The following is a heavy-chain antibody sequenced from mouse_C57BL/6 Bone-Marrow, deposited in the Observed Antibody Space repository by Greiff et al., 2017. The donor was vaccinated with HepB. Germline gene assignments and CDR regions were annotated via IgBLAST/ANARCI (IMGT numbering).Heavy chain of an antibody. CDR3: ASDEGLRRFAY. Sequence: VQLQQSGPELVKPGASVKMSCMASGYTFTDYNMHWVKQSHGKSLEWIGYINPNNGGTSYNQKFKGKATLTVNKSSSTAYMELRSLTSEDSAVYYCASDEGLRRFAYGGQGTLVTVSA. CDR1: GYTFTDYN. CDR2: INPNNGGT. V-gene: IGHV1-22*01. D-gene: IGHD2-4*01. J-gene: IGHJ3*01.